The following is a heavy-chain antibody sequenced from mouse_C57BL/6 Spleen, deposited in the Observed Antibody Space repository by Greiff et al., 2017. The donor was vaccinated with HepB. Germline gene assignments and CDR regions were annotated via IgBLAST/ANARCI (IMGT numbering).Heavy chain of an antibody. V-gene: IGHV1-64*01. Sequence: QVQLQQPGAELVKPGASVKLSCKASGYTFTSYWMHWVKQRPGQGLEWIGMIHPNSGSTNYNEKFKSKATLTVDKSSSTAYMQLSSLTSEDSAVYYCARRGGTTVVATNYFDYWGQGTTLTVSS. CDR1: GYTFTSYW. J-gene: IGHJ2*01. CDR3: ARRGGTTVVATNYFDY. D-gene: IGHD1-1*01. CDR2: IHPNSGST.